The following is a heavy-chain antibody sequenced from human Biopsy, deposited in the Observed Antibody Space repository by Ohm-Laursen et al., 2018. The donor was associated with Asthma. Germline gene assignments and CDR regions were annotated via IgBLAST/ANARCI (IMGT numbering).Heavy chain of an antibody. V-gene: IGHV4-39*01. CDR1: GGSMSSISYY. CDR3: ARHWDWGSFFDY. CDR2: ISYTGCA. J-gene: IGHJ4*02. D-gene: IGHD7-27*01. Sequence: GTLSLTSTVSGGSMSSISYYWGWLRQPPGKGLDWMWSISYTGCAYHNPSLNTRVTISVDTPKNHFSRKLSSVTAADTAVYYCARHWDWGSFFDYWGQGTPVTVSS.